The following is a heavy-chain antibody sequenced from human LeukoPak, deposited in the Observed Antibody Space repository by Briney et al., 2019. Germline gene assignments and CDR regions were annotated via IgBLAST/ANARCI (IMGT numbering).Heavy chain of an antibody. CDR1: GGSFSGYY. V-gene: IGHV4-34*01. J-gene: IGHJ6*02. D-gene: IGHD2-15*01. CDR3: ARAGYCSGGSCYNRYYYYYGMDV. Sequence: SETLSLTCAVYGGSFSGYYWSWIRQPPGKGLEWIGEINHSGSTNYNPSLESRVTISVDTSKNQFSLKLSSVTAADTAVYYCARAGYCSGGSCYNRYYYYYGMDVWGQGTTVTVSS. CDR2: INHSGST.